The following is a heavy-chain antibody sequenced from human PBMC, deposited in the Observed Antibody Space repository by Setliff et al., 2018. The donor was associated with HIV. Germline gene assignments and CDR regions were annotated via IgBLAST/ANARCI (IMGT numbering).Heavy chain of an antibody. V-gene: IGHV4-34*01. CDR2: IIHSGGT. CDR1: GGSFSGYY. CDR3: ARGGLGVVGAIDY. Sequence: SETLSLTCAVYGGSFSGYYWTWIRQPPGRGLEWIGEIIHSGGTNYNRSLKSRVTISVDTSKNQFSLNLSSVTAADTAVYYCARGGLGVVGAIDYWCQGTLVTVSS. J-gene: IGHJ4*02. D-gene: IGHD2-15*01.